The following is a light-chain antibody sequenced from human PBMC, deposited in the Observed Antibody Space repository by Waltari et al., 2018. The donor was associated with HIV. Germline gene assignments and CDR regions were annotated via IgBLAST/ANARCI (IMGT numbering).Light chain of an antibody. V-gene: IGKV3-15*01. CDR2: GAA. J-gene: IGKJ4*01. CDR3: QQYNKWPLT. CDR1: QSVGSA. Sequence: EIVMTQSPATLSVSPGERVALSCRASQSVGSALAWYPQTPGQVPRLLIYGAATRATGVPARFSGSGSETEFTLTISSLQSEDFAVYYCQQYNKWPLTFGGGTKVEIK.